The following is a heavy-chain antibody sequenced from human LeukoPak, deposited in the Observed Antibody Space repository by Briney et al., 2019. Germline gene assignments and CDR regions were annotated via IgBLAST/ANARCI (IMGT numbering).Heavy chain of an antibody. J-gene: IGHJ5*02. Sequence: ASVKVSCKASGYTFTSYQMHWVRQAPGQGLEWMAWINPNSGATNYAQKFQGRVTMTRDTSISTAYMELSRLTSDDTAVYFCARGRFGEWDNWFDPWGQGTLVTVSS. D-gene: IGHD3-10*01. V-gene: IGHV1-2*02. CDR2: INPNSGAT. CDR1: GYTFTSYQ. CDR3: ARGRFGEWDNWFDP.